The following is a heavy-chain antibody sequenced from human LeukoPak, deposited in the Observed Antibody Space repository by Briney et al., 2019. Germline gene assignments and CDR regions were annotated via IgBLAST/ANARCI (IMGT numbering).Heavy chain of an antibody. D-gene: IGHD5-18*01. J-gene: IGHJ4*02. CDR1: GFTLSSHW. CDR2: IKKDGSEK. CDR3: ARALSGIAGYTYGRGIDY. Sequence: GGSLRLSCAASGFTLSSHWMSCVPQAPGKGLEWVANIKKDGSEKYYVDAVRGRFTISRDNAKTSLYLKMNSLSAEDTAVYYCARALSGIAGYTYGRGIDYWGQGTLVTVSS. V-gene: IGHV3-7*01.